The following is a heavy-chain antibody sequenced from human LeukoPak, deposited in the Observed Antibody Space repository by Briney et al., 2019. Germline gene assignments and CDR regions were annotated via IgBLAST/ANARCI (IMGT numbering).Heavy chain of an antibody. CDR2: IYYSGST. V-gene: IGHV4-59*11. Sequence: PSETLSLTCTVSGGSISSHYWIWTRQAPGKGLEWIGYIYYSGSTNYNPYLRSRVTMSADTSKNQFSLKLSSVTAADPAVYYCASLLYYSGSGNFDFWGQGILVTVS. D-gene: IGHD3-10*01. CDR3: ASLLYYSGSGNFDF. CDR1: GGSISSHY. J-gene: IGHJ4*02.